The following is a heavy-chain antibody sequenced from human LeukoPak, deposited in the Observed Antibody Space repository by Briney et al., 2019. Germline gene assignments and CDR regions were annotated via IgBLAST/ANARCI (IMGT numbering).Heavy chain of an antibody. Sequence: GSSVKVSCKASGYTFTGYYIHWVRQAPGQGLEWMGWINPDSGDLNYEQKFQGRVTMTRDTSISTAYMDLTRLRSDDTAVYYCARWPGDDWNYLPRAFDIWGEGTMV. V-gene: IGHV1-2*02. CDR3: ARWPGDDWNYLPRAFDI. CDR2: INPDSGDL. D-gene: IGHD1-7*01. CDR1: GYTFTGYY. J-gene: IGHJ3*02.